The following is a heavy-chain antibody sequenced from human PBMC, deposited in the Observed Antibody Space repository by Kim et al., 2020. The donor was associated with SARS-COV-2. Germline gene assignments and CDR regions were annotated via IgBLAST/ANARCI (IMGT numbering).Heavy chain of an antibody. Sequence: NPSLKSRVTISVDTSKNHFSLKLSSVTAADTAVYYCAGGGYDSSGYYYSYWGQGTLVTVSS. CDR3: AGGGYDSSGYYYSY. J-gene: IGHJ4*02. D-gene: IGHD3-22*01. V-gene: IGHV4-34*01.